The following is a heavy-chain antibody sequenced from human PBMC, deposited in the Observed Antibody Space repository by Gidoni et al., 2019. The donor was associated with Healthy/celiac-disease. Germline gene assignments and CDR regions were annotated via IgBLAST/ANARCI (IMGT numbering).Heavy chain of an antibody. J-gene: IGHJ4*02. V-gene: IGHV3-21*01. CDR1: GFTFSRYS. Sequence: EVQLVESGGGLVKPGGSLRLSCAASGFTFSRYSMNWVRQAPGKGLEWVSSISSSSSYIYYADSVKGRFTISRDNAKNSLYLQMNSLRAEDTAVYYCARTFTVTTHRTSTYYFDYWGQGTLVTVSS. CDR2: ISSSSSYI. CDR3: ARTFTVTTHRTSTYYFDY. D-gene: IGHD4-17*01.